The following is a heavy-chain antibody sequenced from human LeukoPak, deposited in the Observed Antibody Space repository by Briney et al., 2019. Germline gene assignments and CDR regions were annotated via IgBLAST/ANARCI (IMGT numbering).Heavy chain of an antibody. CDR1: GFPFSSYD. CDR2: VNTAGDT. CDR3: ARGIPPAYYYGMGV. J-gene: IGHJ6*02. Sequence: GGSLRLSCAASGFPFSSYDMHWVRQATGKGLEWVSAVNTAGDTYYPGSVKGRFTISRENAKNSLYLQMNSLRVGDTAVYYCARGIPPAYYYGMGVWGQGTTVIVSS. V-gene: IGHV3-13*04.